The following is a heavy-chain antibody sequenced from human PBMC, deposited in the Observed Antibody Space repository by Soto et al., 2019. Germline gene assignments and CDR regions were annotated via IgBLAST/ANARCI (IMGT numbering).Heavy chain of an antibody. CDR3: ARNRGYYDSSGSGAFDI. D-gene: IGHD3-22*01. Sequence: GASVKVSCKASGYTFTSYGISWVRQAPGQGLEWTGWISAYNGNTNYAQKLQGRVTMTTDTSTSTAYMELRSLRSDDTAVYYCARNRGYYDSSGSGAFDIWGQGTMVTVSS. J-gene: IGHJ3*02. CDR1: GYTFTSYG. CDR2: ISAYNGNT. V-gene: IGHV1-18*04.